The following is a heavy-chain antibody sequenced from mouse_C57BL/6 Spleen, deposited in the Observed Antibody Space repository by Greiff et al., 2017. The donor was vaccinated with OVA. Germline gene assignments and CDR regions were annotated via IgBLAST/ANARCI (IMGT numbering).Heavy chain of an antibody. CDR2: IDPSDSYT. D-gene: IGHD1-1*01. CDR3: ARYYYGSFYAMDY. J-gene: IGHJ4*01. CDR1: GYTFTSYW. V-gene: IGHV1-69*01. Sequence: VQLQQPGAELVMPGASVKLSCKASGYTFTSYWMHWVKQRPGQGLEWIGEIDPSDSYTNSNQKFKVKSTLTVDKSSSTAYMQLSSLTSEDSAVYYCARYYYGSFYAMDYWGQGTSVTVSS.